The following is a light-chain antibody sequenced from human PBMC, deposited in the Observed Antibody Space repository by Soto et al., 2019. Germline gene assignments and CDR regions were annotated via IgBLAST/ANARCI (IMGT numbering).Light chain of an antibody. CDR3: QTYNSAPWA. V-gene: IGKV1-27*01. Sequence: DIQMTQSPSSLSASVGDRVTITCRANQGISNYLAWYQQKSGQVPRLLIYAASTLHSGVPSRFSGSGSGADFTLTISSLQPEDVATYYCQTYNSAPWAFGKGTKVEIK. J-gene: IGKJ1*01. CDR1: QGISNY. CDR2: AAS.